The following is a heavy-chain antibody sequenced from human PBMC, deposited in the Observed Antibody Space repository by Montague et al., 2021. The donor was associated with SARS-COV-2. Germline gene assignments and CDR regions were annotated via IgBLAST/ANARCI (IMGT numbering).Heavy chain of an antibody. J-gene: IGHJ2*01. CDR3: ARVTAPGITICGVVYLNCDFDL. D-gene: IGHD3-3*01. Sequence: TLSLTCTVSGGSISSGGYYWSWIRQPPGKGLEWIGYIYYSGSTYYNPSLKSRVTISVDTSKNQFSLKLSSVTAADTAVYYCARVTAPGITICGVVYLNCDFDLWGHGTLVTVSS. CDR2: IYYSGST. V-gene: IGHV4-31*03. CDR1: GGSISSGGYY.